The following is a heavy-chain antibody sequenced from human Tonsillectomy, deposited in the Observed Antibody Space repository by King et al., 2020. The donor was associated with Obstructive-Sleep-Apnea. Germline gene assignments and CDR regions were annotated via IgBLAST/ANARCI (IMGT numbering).Heavy chain of an antibody. V-gene: IGHV5-51*01. J-gene: IGHJ5*02. Sequence: QLVQSGAEVKKPGESLKISCKGSGYSFTSYWIGWGRQMPGKGLELIGNIYPCDSDTRDSPSFQAQVTISADKSMSTAYLKWSSLKPSNTAMYYCASCLAPYNWFDPWGQGTLVTVSS. CDR2: IYPCDSDT. CDR3: ASCLAPYNWFDP. D-gene: IGHD3-16*01. CDR1: GYSFTSYW.